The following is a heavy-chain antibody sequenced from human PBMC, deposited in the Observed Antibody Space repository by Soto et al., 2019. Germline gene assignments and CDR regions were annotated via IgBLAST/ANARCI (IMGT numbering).Heavy chain of an antibody. J-gene: IGHJ6*02. Sequence: SVKVSCKASGGTFSSYAISWVRQAPGQGLEWMGGIIPIFGTANYAQKFQGRVTITADESTSTAYMELSSLRSEDTAVYYCAREVRVDTAMVAPVFGYYYGMDVWGQGIPVTVSS. D-gene: IGHD5-18*01. CDR2: IIPIFGTA. CDR1: GGTFSSYA. CDR3: AREVRVDTAMVAPVFGYYYGMDV. V-gene: IGHV1-69*13.